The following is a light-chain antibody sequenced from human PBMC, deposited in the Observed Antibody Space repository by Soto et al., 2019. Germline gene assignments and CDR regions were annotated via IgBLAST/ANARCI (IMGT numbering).Light chain of an antibody. Sequence: EIVVTKSPATLPVSPGERATLSCSARQSVSSNLALYQQKPGQAPRLLIYGAFTRATVILARFSVSGSGTEFALTIISLQSEDFAVYYCQQYNNWPPPLTLGGGTKVEIK. CDR2: GAF. CDR3: QQYNNWPPPLT. J-gene: IGKJ4*01. CDR1: QSVSSN. V-gene: IGKV3-15*01.